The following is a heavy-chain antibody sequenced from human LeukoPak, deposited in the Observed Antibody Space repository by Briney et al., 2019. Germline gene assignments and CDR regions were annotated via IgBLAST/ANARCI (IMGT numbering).Heavy chain of an antibody. Sequence: ASVKVSCKASGYTFTAYYMHWVRQAPGQGLGWMGWINPHSGATNYAQKLQGRVTMTRDTSISTAYMELSRLKSDDTATYYCARVGFANSFDSWGQGTLVTVSS. J-gene: IGHJ4*02. V-gene: IGHV1-2*02. CDR2: INPHSGAT. CDR3: ARVGFANSFDS. CDR1: GYTFTAYY. D-gene: IGHD2/OR15-2a*01.